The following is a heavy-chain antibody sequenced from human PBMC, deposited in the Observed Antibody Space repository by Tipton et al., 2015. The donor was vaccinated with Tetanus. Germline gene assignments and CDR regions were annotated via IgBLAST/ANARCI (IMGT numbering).Heavy chain of an antibody. CDR3: ARDWDRTAEY. CDR2: LSHDGGNI. D-gene: IGHD1-1*01. J-gene: IGHJ4*02. V-gene: IGHV3-23*01. CDR1: GFTFSHFA. Sequence: SLRLSCVASGFTFSHFAVSWVRRAPGRGLEWVSSLSHDGGNIYYADFARGRFTISRDNSKNTLFLQMDDLRAEDTAVYYCARDWDRTAEYWGQGILVTVSS.